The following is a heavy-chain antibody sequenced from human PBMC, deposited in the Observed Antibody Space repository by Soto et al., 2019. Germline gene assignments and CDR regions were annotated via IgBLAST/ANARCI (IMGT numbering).Heavy chain of an antibody. J-gene: IGHJ6*03. Sequence: PSETLSLTCTVSGGSISSGGYYWSWIRQHPGKGLEWIGYIYYSGSTYYNPSLKSRVTISVDTSKNQFSLTLSSVTAADTAGYYWARLRSKDIVVVPAASFYYSYMDGWGKGTTVTVSS. CDR3: ARLRSKDIVVVPAASFYYSYMDG. CDR1: GGSISSGGYY. D-gene: IGHD2-2*01. CDR2: IYYSGST. V-gene: IGHV4-31*03.